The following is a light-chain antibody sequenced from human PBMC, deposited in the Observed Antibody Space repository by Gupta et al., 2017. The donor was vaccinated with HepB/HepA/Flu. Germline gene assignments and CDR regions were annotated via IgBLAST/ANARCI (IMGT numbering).Light chain of an antibody. V-gene: IGKV1-39*01. CDR3: QQTSAVPQT. J-gene: IGKJ3*01. CDR1: QNIKSY. Sequence: DIQMTQSPSSLSASVGDRINITCRASQNIKSYLNWYRQRSGKAPKLLIYGASSLQGGVPSRFGGSGSGTDFTLTVSSLQPEDFATYYCQQTSAVPQTFGPGTYVDIK. CDR2: GAS.